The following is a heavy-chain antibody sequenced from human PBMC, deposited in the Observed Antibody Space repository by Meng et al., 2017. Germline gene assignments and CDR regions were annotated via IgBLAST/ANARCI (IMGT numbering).Heavy chain of an antibody. CDR2: ISSSSSYI. J-gene: IGHJ4*02. V-gene: IGHV3-21*01. Sequence: EVPLVESGGGLVKPGGSLRLPGAASGFTFSSYSMNWVRQAPGKGLEWVSSISSSSSYIYYADSVKGRFTISRDNAKNSLYLQMNSLRAEDTAVYYCARDNPHLYWGQGTLVTVSS. CDR1: GFTFSSYS. CDR3: ARDNPHLY.